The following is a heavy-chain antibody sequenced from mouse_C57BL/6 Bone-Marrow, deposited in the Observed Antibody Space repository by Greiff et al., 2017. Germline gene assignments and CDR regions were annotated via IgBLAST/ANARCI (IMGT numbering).Heavy chain of an antibody. V-gene: IGHV14-4*01. CDR3: TTTGPLLKDAMDY. J-gene: IGHJ4*01. CDR1: GFNIKDDY. D-gene: IGHD2-14*01. CDR2: IDPENGDT. Sequence: EVQGVESGAELVRPGASVKLSCTASGFNIKDDYMHWVKQRPEQGLEWIGWIDPENGDTEYASKFQGKATITADPSSNTAYLQLSSLTSEDTAVYYCTTTGPLLKDAMDYWGQGTSVTVSS.